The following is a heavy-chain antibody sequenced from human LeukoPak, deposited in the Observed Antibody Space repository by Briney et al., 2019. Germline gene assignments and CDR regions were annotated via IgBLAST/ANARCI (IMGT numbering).Heavy chain of an antibody. CDR1: GFTFRSHW. CDR3: ARAVATSPDY. J-gene: IGHJ4*02. CDR2: INQDGNEK. V-gene: IGHV3-7*01. Sequence: GGSLRLSCAASGFTFRSHWMSWVRQAPGKGLERVAHINQDGNEKYYVDSVKGRFSISRDNAKNSLYLQMNSLRAEDTAVYYCARAVATSPDYWGQGTLVTVSP.